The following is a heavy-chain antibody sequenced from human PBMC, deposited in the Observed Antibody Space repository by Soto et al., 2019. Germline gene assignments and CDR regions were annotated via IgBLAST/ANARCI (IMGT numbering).Heavy chain of an antibody. V-gene: IGHV3-23*01. CDR1: GFTFSSYA. D-gene: IGHD3-22*01. CDR2: ISGSGGST. Sequence: PGGSLRLSCAASGFTFSSYAMSWVRQAPGKGLEWVSAISGSGGSTYYADSVKGRFTISRDNSKNTLYLQMNSLRAEDTAVYYCARGWGSSGPLPYGYFQLWGQGTLVTGFS. J-gene: IGHJ1*01. CDR3: ARGWGSSGPLPYGYFQL.